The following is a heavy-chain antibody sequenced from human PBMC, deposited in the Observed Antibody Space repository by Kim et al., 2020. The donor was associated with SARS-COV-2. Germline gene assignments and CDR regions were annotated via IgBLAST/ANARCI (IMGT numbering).Heavy chain of an antibody. Sequence: VSVKNRITINPDTSTNQFSLQLNSVTPEDTAVYYCARDGIVGATTSFDYWGQGTLVTVSS. J-gene: IGHJ4*02. D-gene: IGHD1-26*01. CDR3: ARDGIVGATTSFDY. V-gene: IGHV6-1*01.